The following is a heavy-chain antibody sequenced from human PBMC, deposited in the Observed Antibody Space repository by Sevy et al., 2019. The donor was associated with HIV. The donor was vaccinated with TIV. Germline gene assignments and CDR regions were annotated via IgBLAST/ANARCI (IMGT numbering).Heavy chain of an antibody. CDR1: GSTVSSNY. D-gene: IGHD3-22*01. Sequence: GGSLRLSCAASGSTVSSNYMSWVRQAPGKGLEWVSVIYSGGSTYYADSVKGRFTISRDNSKNTLYLQMNSLRAEDTAVYYCARAIIYYYDSSGYYTPPYFDYWGQGTLVTVSS. CDR2: IYSGGST. J-gene: IGHJ4*02. CDR3: ARAIIYYYDSSGYYTPPYFDY. V-gene: IGHV3-53*01.